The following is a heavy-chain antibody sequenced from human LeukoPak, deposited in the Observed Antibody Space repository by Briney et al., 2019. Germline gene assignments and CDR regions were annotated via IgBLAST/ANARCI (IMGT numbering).Heavy chain of an antibody. J-gene: IGHJ6*03. V-gene: IGHV1-8*01. CDR1: GYTFTSYD. CDR3: ARGRASSSYYYYMDV. D-gene: IGHD6-6*01. Sequence: ASVKVSCKASGYTFTSYDINWVRQATGQGLEWMGWMNTNSGNTGYAQKFQGRVTMTRNTSISTAYMELSSLRSEDTAVYYCARGRASSSYYYYMDVWGKGTTVTVSS. CDR2: MNTNSGNT.